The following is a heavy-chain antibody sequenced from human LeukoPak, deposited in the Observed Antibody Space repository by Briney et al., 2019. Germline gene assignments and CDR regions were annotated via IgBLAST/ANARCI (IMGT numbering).Heavy chain of an antibody. D-gene: IGHD3-22*01. CDR3: AKDPRSGYYYDSSGYYYFEN. V-gene: IGHV3-23*01. Sequence: GASLRLSCAASGFTFSSYAMSWVRQAPGKGLEWVSAISGSGGSTYYADSVKGRFTISRDNSKNTLYLQMNSLRAEDTAVYYCAKDPRSGYYYDSSGYYYFENWGQGTLVTVSS. CDR1: GFTFSSYA. CDR2: ISGSGGST. J-gene: IGHJ4*02.